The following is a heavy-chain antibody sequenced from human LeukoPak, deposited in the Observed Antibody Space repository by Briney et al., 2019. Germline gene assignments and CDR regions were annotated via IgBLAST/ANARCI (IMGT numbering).Heavy chain of an antibody. V-gene: IGHV3-23*01. CDR1: GFTLDDLW. CDR3: GRGHRFCSRGNCNSPVDY. D-gene: IGHD2-15*01. CDR2: IGGGDVEI. Sequence: GGSLRLSCAASGFTLDDLWMHWVRQVPGKGLEWVSTIGGGDVEIHYADSVKGRFTISRDNSKNTLYLQMNSLRAEDTAVYYCGRGHRFCSRGNCNSPVDYWGQGTLVTVSS. J-gene: IGHJ4*02.